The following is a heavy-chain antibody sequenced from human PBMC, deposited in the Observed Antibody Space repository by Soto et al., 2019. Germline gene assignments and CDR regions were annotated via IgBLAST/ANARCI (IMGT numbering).Heavy chain of an antibody. V-gene: IGHV4-39*01. CDR2: IYYSGST. CDR3: ANGRTYYDYIWGSYRSRFDY. D-gene: IGHD3-16*02. CDR1: GGSISSSSYY. Sequence: SETLSLTCTVSGGSISSSSYYWGWIRQPPGKGLEWIGSIYYSGSTYYNPSLKSRVTISVDTSKNQFSLKLSSVTAADTAVYYCANGRTYYDYIWGSYRSRFDYWGQGTLVTVSS. J-gene: IGHJ4*02.